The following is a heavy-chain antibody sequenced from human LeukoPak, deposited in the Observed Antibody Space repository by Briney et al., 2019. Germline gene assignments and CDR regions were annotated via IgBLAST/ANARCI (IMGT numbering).Heavy chain of an antibody. Sequence: SETLSLTCTVSGGSISSYYWSWIRQPPGKELEWIGYVYYSGSTKYNPSLESRVTISVDTSKEQFSLKLTSVTAADTAVYYCARGYSSSSYYFDSWGRGTPVTVSS. CDR3: ARGYSSSSYYFDS. V-gene: IGHV4-59*01. CDR1: GGSISSYY. J-gene: IGHJ4*02. CDR2: VYYSGST. D-gene: IGHD6-6*01.